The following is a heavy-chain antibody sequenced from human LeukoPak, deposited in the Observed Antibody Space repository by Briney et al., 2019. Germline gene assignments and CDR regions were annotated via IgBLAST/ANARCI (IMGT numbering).Heavy chain of an antibody. CDR3: ARGNGLYCGGDCYSYYYYYMDV. V-gene: IGHV3-48*03. CDR2: ISSSGSTI. J-gene: IGHJ6*03. D-gene: IGHD2-21*02. Sequence: GGSLRLSCAASGFTFSSYEMNWVRQAPGKGLEWVSYISSSGSTIYYADSVKDRFTISRDNAKNSLYLQMNSLRAEDTAVYYCARGNGLYCGGDCYSYYYYYMDVWGKGTTVTVSS. CDR1: GFTFSSYE.